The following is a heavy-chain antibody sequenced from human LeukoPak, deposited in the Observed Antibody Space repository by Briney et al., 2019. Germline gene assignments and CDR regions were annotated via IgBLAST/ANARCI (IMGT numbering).Heavy chain of an antibody. CDR1: GFTVSSNY. Sequence: GGSLRLSCAASGFTVSSNYMSWVRQAPGKGLEWVSVIYSGGSTYYADSVKGRFTISRDNSKNTLYLQMNSLRAEDTAVYYCAKDRIVVVAAAFDAFDIWGQGTMVTVSS. CDR3: AKDRIVVVAAAFDAFDI. D-gene: IGHD2-15*01. CDR2: IYSGGST. J-gene: IGHJ3*02. V-gene: IGHV3-53*05.